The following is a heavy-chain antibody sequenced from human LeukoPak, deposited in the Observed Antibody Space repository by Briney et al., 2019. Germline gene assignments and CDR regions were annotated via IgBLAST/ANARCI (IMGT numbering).Heavy chain of an antibody. CDR2: ITHSGNT. CDR3: ARVGQALTLDY. V-gene: IGHV4-34*01. J-gene: IGHJ4*02. CDR1: GGSLSGFH. Sequence: SETLSLTCALYGGSLSGFHWTWIRQPPGKGLEWIGEITHSGNTNYNPSLKSRVTMSLDTSKNQFSLKLSSVTAADTAVYYCARVGQALTLDYWGQGTLVTVSS.